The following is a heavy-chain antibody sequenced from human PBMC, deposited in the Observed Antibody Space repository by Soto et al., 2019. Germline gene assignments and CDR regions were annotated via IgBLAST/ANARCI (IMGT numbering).Heavy chain of an antibody. Sequence: EVQLVETGGGLIQPGGSLRLSCAASGFTVSSNYMSWVRQAPGKGLEWVSVIYSGGSTYYADSVRGRFTISRDNSKNTLYLEMSSLGAEDTAVYYCAKGGGSCCFDCWGQGTLVTVSS. D-gene: IGHD2-15*01. CDR1: GFTVSSNY. J-gene: IGHJ4*02. CDR3: AKGGGSCCFDC. CDR2: IYSGGST. V-gene: IGHV3-53*02.